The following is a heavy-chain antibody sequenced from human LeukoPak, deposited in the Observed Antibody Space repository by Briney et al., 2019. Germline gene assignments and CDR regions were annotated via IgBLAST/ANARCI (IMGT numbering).Heavy chain of an antibody. CDR2: TYYRSKWYN. D-gene: IGHD6-19*01. Sequence: SQTLSLTCAISGDSVSSNSAAWNWIRQSPSRGLEWLGRTYYRSKWYNDYAVSVKSRITINPDTSKNQFSLQLNSVTPEDTAVYYCARASVPYSSGWYILDYWDQGTLVTVSS. CDR3: ARASVPYSSGWYILDY. J-gene: IGHJ4*02. V-gene: IGHV6-1*01. CDR1: GDSVSSNSAA.